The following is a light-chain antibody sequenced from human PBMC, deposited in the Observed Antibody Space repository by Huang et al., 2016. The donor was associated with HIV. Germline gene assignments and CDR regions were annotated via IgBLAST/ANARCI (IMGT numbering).Light chain of an antibody. J-gene: IGKJ2*01. CDR2: DAS. Sequence: EIVLTQSPATLFLSPGERATLSFRASQSVSTYLAWYQQKPGQAPRLRIYDASNRATGVPARLSGSGAGTDFTLTISNLEPEEFAGDYCQQRSNWPPMYTFGQGTKLEIK. CDR3: QQRSNWPPMYT. CDR1: QSVSTY. V-gene: IGKV3-11*01.